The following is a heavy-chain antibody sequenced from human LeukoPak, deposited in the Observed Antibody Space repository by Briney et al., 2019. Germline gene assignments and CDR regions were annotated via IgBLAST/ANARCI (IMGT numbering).Heavy chain of an antibody. D-gene: IGHD2-8*01. CDR3: AVLHYYAMDV. V-gene: IGHV3-9*01. CDR1: GFTFDDYA. J-gene: IGHJ6*02. CDR2: ISWNSGTK. Sequence: PGGSLRLSCVASGFTFDDYAMHWVRQAPGKGLEWVSGISWNSGTKGYADSVKGRFTISRDNAKNSLYLQMNSLRGEDAALYYCAVLHYYAMDVWGQGTTVTVSS.